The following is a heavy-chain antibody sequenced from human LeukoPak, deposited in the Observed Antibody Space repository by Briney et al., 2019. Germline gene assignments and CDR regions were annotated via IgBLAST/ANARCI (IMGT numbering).Heavy chain of an antibody. V-gene: IGHV4-34*01. D-gene: IGHD3-10*01. J-gene: IGHJ4*02. CDR2: INHSGST. Sequence: SETLSLTCAVYGGSFSGYYWSWIRQPPGKGLEWIGEINHSGSTNYNPSLKSRVTISVDTSKNQFSLKLSSVTAADTAVYYCARDYYGSESPFDYWGQGTLVTVSS. CDR3: ARDYYGSESPFDY. CDR1: GGSFSGYY.